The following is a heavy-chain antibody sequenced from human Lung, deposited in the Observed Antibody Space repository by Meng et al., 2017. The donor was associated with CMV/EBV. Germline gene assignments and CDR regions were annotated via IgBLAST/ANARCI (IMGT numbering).Heavy chain of an antibody. J-gene: IGHJ3*01. V-gene: IGHV3-74*01. CDR3: AGEPGRGAFDV. D-gene: IGHD3-10*01. CDR2: IYSDGIST. CDR1: GINLNTYW. Sequence: GGSLRLXCAVSGINLNTYWMHWVRQVPGKGLVWLSRIYSDGISTRYADSVKGRFTISRDNTNNTLYLQMNGLRAEDTAVYYCAGEPGRGAFDVWGQGRMVXVSS.